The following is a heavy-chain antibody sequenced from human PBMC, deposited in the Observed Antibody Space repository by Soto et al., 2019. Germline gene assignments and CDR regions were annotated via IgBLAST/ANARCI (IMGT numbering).Heavy chain of an antibody. V-gene: IGHV3-21*01. CDR3: ARVHCSGTSCGMDV. Sequence: GGSLRLSCAASGFTFSSYSMSWVRQAPGKGLEWLSSISDSSSYIYYAGSVKGRFPISRDNAKNSLYLQMNSLRAEDTAVYYCARVHCSGTSCGMDVWGQGTTVTVSS. D-gene: IGHD2-2*01. J-gene: IGHJ6*02. CDR2: ISDSSSYI. CDR1: GFTFSSYS.